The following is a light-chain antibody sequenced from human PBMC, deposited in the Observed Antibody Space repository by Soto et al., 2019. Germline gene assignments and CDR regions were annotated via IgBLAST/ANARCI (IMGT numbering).Light chain of an antibody. V-gene: IGKV3-20*01. J-gene: IGKJ5*01. CDR3: QQYGSAPPMYT. Sequence: EIVLTQTPGTLSLSPGERATLSCRASQRFSKNYLAWHQEKPGQAPRLLIYGASKRDTGNQERFSGSGSGTASAPTISRLEPEDFAVYYCQQYGSAPPMYTFGEGTRLENK. CDR2: GAS. CDR1: QRFSKNY.